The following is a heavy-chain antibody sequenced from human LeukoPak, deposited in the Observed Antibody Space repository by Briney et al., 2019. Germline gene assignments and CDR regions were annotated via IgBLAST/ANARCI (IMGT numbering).Heavy chain of an antibody. J-gene: IGHJ4*02. CDR1: GFTFSSSW. Sequence: GGSLRLSCAASGFTFSSSWMTWVRQAPGKGLEWVANIKQDGSEKYYVDFVKGRFTISRDNAKNSLYLQMNSLRSEDTAVYYCARDSPVFDYWGQGTLVTVSS. CDR2: IKQDGSEK. CDR3: ARDSPVFDY. V-gene: IGHV3-7*01.